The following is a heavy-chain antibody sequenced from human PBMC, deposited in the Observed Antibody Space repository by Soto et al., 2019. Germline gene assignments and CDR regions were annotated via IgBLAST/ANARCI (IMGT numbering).Heavy chain of an antibody. D-gene: IGHD3-3*01. CDR2: IKSKADGETT. CDR3: NTDYDYGGGDTPL. Sequence: QLVESGGGLVKPGGSLALSCAGSGFAFTNVWLHWVRQAPGKGLEWVGRIKSKADGETTDYAAPVKDRFTIARDDSTNTLYLQMNSLQTEDSGLYYCNTDYDYGGGDTPLWGQGTMVTVSS. J-gene: IGHJ4*02. CDR1: GFAFTNVW. V-gene: IGHV3-15*07.